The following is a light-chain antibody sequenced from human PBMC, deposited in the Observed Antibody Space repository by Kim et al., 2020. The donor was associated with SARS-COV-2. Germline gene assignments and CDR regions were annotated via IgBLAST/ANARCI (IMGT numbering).Light chain of an antibody. CDR1: QSVSSF. CDR3: QQRSKWPIT. J-gene: IGKJ5*01. CDR2: DTS. V-gene: IGKV3-11*01. Sequence: LSPGERATLSCRASQSVSSFLVWYQQRPGQAPRLLIYDTSNRATGIPARFSGSGSGTDFSLTISSLEPEDFAVHYCQQRSKWPITFGQGTRLEIK.